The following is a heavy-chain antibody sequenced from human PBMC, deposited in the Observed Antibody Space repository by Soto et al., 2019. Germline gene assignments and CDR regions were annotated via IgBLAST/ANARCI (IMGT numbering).Heavy chain of an antibody. Sequence: GGSLRLSCAASGFTFSSYAMSWVRQAPGKGLEWVSAISGSGGSTYYADSVKGRFTISRDNSKNTLYLQMNSLSAEDTAVYYCAKSGIAVACTENQGYFDYWGQGTLVTVSS. D-gene: IGHD6-19*01. V-gene: IGHV3-23*01. CDR1: GFTFSSYA. CDR3: AKSGIAVACTENQGYFDY. J-gene: IGHJ4*02. CDR2: ISGSGGST.